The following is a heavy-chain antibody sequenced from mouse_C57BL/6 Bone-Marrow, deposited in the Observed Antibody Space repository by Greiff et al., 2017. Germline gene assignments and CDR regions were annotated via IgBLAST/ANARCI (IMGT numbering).Heavy chain of an antibody. Sequence: QVQLKQPGAELVKPGASVKMSCKASGYTFTSYWITWVKQRPGQGLEWIGDIYPGSGSTNYNEKFKSKATLTVDTSSSTAYMQLSSLTSEDSAVYYCAREDYYGYESFAYWGQGTLVTVSA. V-gene: IGHV1-55*01. D-gene: IGHD2-2*01. J-gene: IGHJ3*01. CDR2: IYPGSGST. CDR1: GYTFTSYW. CDR3: AREDYYGYESFAY.